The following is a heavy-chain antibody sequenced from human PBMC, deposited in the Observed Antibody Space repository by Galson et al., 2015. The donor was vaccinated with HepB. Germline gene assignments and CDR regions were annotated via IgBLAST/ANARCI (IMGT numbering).Heavy chain of an antibody. CDR1: GYTFTSYG. J-gene: IGHJ4*02. V-gene: IGHV1-18*04. CDR3: ARVPERAGPEYYFDY. CDR2: ISAYNGNT. Sequence: SVKVSCKASGYTFTSYGISWVRQAPGQGLEWMGWISAYNGNTNYAQKLQGRVTMTTDTSTSTAYMELRSLRSDDTAVYYCARVPERAGPEYYFDYWGQGTLVTVSS. D-gene: IGHD1-1*01.